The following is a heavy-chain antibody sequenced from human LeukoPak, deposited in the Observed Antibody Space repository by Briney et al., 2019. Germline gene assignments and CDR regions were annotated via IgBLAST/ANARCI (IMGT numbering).Heavy chain of an antibody. D-gene: IGHD4-11*01. CDR3: ARGTTVNGRTFDY. CDR1: GYTFTGYY. J-gene: IGHJ4*02. Sequence: ASVKVSCKASGYTFTGYYMHWVRQAPGQGLEWMGWIHPNSGGTNYPQKIQGRVTMTRDTSISTGYMELSRLISDDTGVYYCARGTTVNGRTFDYWGQGTLVTVSS. V-gene: IGHV1-2*02. CDR2: IHPNSGGT.